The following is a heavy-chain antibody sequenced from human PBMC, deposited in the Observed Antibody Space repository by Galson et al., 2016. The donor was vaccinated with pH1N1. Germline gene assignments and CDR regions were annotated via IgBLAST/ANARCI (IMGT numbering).Heavy chain of an antibody. Sequence: SVKVSCKASGGTFSSDAISWVRQAPGQGLEWMGGIIPMFKIADYAQKFQGRVTISADEFPSAAYMGLSSLRFEDTAVYYCARARGYNFENAFHIWGQGTMVTVSS. CDR3: ARARGYNFENAFHI. D-gene: IGHD5-18*01. J-gene: IGHJ3*02. V-gene: IGHV1-69*13. CDR2: IIPMFKIA. CDR1: GGTFSSDA.